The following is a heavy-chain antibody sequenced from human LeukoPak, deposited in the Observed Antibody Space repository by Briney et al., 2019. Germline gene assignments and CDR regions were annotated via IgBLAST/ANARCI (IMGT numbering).Heavy chain of an antibody. J-gene: IGHJ4*02. CDR1: GFTFSSYW. CDR3: ARVAVAGPRNDY. CDR2: INSDGSNT. V-gene: IGHV3-74*01. D-gene: IGHD6-19*01. Sequence: QPGGSLRLSCAASGFTFSSYWMHWVRQAPGKGLVWVSRINSDGSNTNDADSVKGRFTISRDNAKNTMYLQMNSLRAEDTAVYYCARVAVAGPRNDYWGQGTLVTVSS.